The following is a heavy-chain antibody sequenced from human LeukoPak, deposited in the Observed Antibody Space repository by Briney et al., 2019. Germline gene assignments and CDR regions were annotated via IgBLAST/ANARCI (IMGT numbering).Heavy chain of an antibody. J-gene: IGHJ4*02. V-gene: IGHV3-48*01. CDR3: ARPVGLFSSSWGFDC. CDR2: ISSSSSTI. D-gene: IGHD6-13*01. Sequence: GGSLRLSCAASGFIFSSYSMNWVRQAPGKGLEWVSYISSSSSTIYYADSVKGRFTISRDNAKNSLYLQMNSLRAEDTAVYYCARPVGLFSSSWGFDCWGQGTLVTVSS. CDR1: GFIFSSYS.